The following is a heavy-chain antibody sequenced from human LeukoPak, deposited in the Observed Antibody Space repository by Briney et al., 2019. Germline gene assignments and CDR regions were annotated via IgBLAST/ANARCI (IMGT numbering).Heavy chain of an antibody. CDR1: GFTFSSYA. CDR3: ARAMYSANYYYYGMDV. V-gene: IGHV3-23*01. CDR2: ISASGGST. J-gene: IGHJ6*02. D-gene: IGHD1-26*01. Sequence: PGGSLRLSCAASGFTFSSYAMSWVRQAPGKGLEWVSAISASGGSTYYADSVKDRFTISRDNSKNTLYLQMNSLRAEDTAAYYCARAMYSANYYYYGMDVWGQGTTVTVSS.